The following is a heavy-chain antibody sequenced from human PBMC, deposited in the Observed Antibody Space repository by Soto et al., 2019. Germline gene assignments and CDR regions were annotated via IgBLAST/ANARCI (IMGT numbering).Heavy chain of an antibody. CDR2: ISAYNGNT. D-gene: IGHD3-10*01. V-gene: IGHV1-18*01. Sequence: ASVKVSCKASGYTFTSYGISWVRRAPGQGLEWMGWISAYNGNTNYAQKLQGRVTMTTDTSTSTAYMELRSLRSDDTAVYYCGRLLWFGELLGSYYGMDVWGQGTTVTVSS. J-gene: IGHJ6*02. CDR1: GYTFTSYG. CDR3: GRLLWFGELLGSYYGMDV.